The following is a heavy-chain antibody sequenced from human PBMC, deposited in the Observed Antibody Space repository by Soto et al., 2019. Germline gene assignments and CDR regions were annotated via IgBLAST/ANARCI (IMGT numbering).Heavy chain of an antibody. CDR2: MYQSGST. V-gene: IGHV4-61*01. Sequence: PSETLSLTCTVSGGSVSSGSYYWSWIRQPPGEGLEWIGYMYQSGSTNYSPSLKSRLTISGDTSKNQVSLKLTSVTAGDCDVYYCASGGSYEHIHDLGQGTLVTVSS. J-gene: IGHJ1*01. CDR3: ASGGSYEHIHD. D-gene: IGHD3-22*01. CDR1: GGSVSSGSYY.